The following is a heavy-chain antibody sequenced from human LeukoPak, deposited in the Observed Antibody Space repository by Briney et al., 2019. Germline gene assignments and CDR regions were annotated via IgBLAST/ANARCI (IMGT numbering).Heavy chain of an antibody. CDR2: IYHSGST. V-gene: IGHV4-38-2*01. D-gene: IGHD2-2*01. J-gene: IGHJ4*02. CDR3: AIEVVVPAAFDY. Sequence: PSETLSLTCAVSGYSISSGYYWGWIRQPPGKGLEWIGSIYHSGSTYYNPSLKSRVTISVDTSKNQFSLKLSSVTAADTAVYYCAIEVVVPAAFDYWGQGTLVTVSS. CDR1: GYSISSGYY.